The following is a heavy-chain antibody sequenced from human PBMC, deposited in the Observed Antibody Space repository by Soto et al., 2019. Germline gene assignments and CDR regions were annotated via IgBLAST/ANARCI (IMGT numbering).Heavy chain of an antibody. J-gene: IGHJ5*02. D-gene: IGHD3-16*01. CDR1: GFPFSHYW. CDR3: TSDTFGLRDT. CDR2: INPAGTIT. V-gene: IGHV3-74*01. Sequence: GGSLRLSCAASGFPFSHYWMHWVRQTPGKGLVWVSRINPAGTITNYADSVEGRFTISRDNADSALFLQMNSLSAEDTAIYYCTSDTFGLRDTWGQGXLVTVYS.